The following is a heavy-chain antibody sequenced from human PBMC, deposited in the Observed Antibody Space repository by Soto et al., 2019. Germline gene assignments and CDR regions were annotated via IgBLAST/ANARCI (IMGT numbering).Heavy chain of an antibody. CDR1: RFTFSSYT. CDR2: ISSSTTYI. D-gene: IGHD3-22*01. CDR3: ARDFDSSGYYGPVGAFDI. V-gene: IGHV3-21*03. Sequence: GGSLRLSCSASRFTFSSYTMNWVRQAPGKGLEWVSSISSSTTYIYYADSVKGRFTISRDNAKNSLYLQVNSLRAEDTAVYYCARDFDSSGYYGPVGAFDIWGQGTMVTVSS. J-gene: IGHJ3*02.